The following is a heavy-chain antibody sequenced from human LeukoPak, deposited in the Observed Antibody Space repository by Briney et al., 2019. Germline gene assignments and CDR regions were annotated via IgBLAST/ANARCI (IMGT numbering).Heavy chain of an antibody. CDR1: GFTFSSYG. D-gene: IGHD2-15*01. V-gene: IGHV3-33*06. CDR2: IWYDGSNK. J-gene: IGHJ3*02. Sequence: GGSLRLSCAASGFTFSSYGMHWVRQAPGKGLEWVAVIWYDGSNKYYADSVKGRFTISRDNSKNTLYLQMNSLRAEDTAVYYCANSVYCSGGSCSDAFDIWGQGTMVTVSS. CDR3: ANSVYCSGGSCSDAFDI.